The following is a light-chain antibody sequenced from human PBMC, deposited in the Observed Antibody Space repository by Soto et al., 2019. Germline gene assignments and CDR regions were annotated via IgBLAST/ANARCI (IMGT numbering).Light chain of an antibody. J-gene: IGKJ2*03. CDR2: AAS. CDR1: QSISSY. V-gene: IGKV1-39*01. CDR3: QRSYSTLMYS. Sequence: DTQITQSPSSLTASVGDRVTITCRASQSISSYLNWYQQKPGKAPKLLIYAASSLQSGVPSRFSGSGSGTDFTLTISSLQPEDFASYCCQRSYSTLMYSFGQGIKVDI.